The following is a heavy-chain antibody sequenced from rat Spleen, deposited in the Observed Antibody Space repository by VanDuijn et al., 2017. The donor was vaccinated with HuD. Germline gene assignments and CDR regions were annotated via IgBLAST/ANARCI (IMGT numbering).Heavy chain of an antibody. CDR1: GFTFSNYD. Sequence: EVQLVESGGGSVQPGRSLKLSCAASGFTFSNYDMAWVRQSPTKGLEWVASISPSGGSTYYRDSVRGRFTVSRDNAKSTLYLQMDSLRSEDTATYYCVRQDTSGYSNWFAYWGQGTLVTVSS. CDR3: VRQDTSGYSNWFAY. V-gene: IGHV5-25*01. CDR2: ISPSGGST. D-gene: IGHD4-3*01. J-gene: IGHJ3*01.